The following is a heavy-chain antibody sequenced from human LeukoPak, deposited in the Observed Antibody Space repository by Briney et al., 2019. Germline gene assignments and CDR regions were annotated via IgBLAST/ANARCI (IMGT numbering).Heavy chain of an antibody. V-gene: IGHV4-61*02. CDR3: ARDADTAMATSIYGMDV. J-gene: IGHJ6*02. CDR2: IYTSGST. Sequence: SETLSLTCTVSGGSISSGSYYRSWIRQPAGKGLEWIGRIYTSGSTNYNPSLKSRVTISVDTSKNQFSLKLSSVTAADTAVYYCARDADTAMATSIYGMDVWGQGTTVTVSS. D-gene: IGHD5-18*01. CDR1: GGSISSGSYY.